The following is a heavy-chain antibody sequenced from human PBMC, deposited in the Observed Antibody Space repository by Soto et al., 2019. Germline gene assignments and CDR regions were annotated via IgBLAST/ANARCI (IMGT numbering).Heavy chain of an antibody. J-gene: IGHJ6*02. CDR3: ARDQNLGSGYGQFYYYYGKDV. D-gene: IGHD5-12*01. Sequence: EVQLVESGGGLVQPGGSLKLSCAASGFTFSSYEMNWVRQAPGKGLGWVSYISSSGSTIYYADSVKGRFTISRDNAKNSLYLQMNILRAEDTAVYYCARDQNLGSGYGQFYYYYGKDVWCQGTTLTVSS. CDR1: GFTFSSYE. CDR2: ISSSGSTI. V-gene: IGHV3-48*03.